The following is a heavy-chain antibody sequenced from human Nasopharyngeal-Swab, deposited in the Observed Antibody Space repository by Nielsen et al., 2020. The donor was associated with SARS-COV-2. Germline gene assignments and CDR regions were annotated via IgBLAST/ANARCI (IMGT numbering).Heavy chain of an antibody. V-gene: IGHV1-46*01. J-gene: IGHJ6*02. Sequence: WVRQVPGQGLEWMGIINPSGGSTSYAQKFQGRVTMTRDTSTSTVYMELSSLRSEDTAMYYCAREIVGASHYYYGMDVWGQGTTVTVSS. CDR2: INPSGGST. CDR3: AREIVGASHYYYGMDV. D-gene: IGHD1-26*01.